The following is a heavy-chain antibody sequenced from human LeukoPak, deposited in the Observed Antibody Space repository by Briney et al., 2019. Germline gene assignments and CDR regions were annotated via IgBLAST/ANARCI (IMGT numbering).Heavy chain of an antibody. J-gene: IGHJ4*02. CDR2: TYYRSKWYN. V-gene: IGHV6-1*01. CDR3: AREPRLKSIFRLTVYYFDY. CDR1: GDSVSSNSAA. Sequence: SQTLSLTCAISGDSVSSNSAAWNWIRQSPSRGLEWLGRTYYRSKWYNDYAVSVKSRITINPDTSKNQFSLQLNSVTPEDTAVYYCAREPRLKSIFRLTVYYFDYWGQGTLVTVSS. D-gene: IGHD3-3*01.